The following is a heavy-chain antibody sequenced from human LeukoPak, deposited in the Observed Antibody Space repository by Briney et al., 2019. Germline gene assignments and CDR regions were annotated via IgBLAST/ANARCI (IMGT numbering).Heavy chain of an antibody. CDR1: GYTFTGYY. Sequence: GASVKVSCKASGYTFTGYYMHWVRQAPGQGLEWMGWINPNSGGTNYAQKFQGRVTMTRDTSISTAYMELGRLRSDDTAVYYCARVVDTAMVIIDYWGQGTLVTVSS. CDR2: INPNSGGT. D-gene: IGHD5-18*01. J-gene: IGHJ4*02. V-gene: IGHV1-2*02. CDR3: ARVVDTAMVIIDY.